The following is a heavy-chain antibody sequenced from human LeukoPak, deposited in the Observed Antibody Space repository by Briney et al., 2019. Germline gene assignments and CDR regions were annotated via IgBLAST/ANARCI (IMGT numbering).Heavy chain of an antibody. J-gene: IGHJ4*02. CDR2: ISGSAGNT. CDR3: ARVLWFGGIYYFDY. Sequence: GGSLRLSCAASGFTFNTYAMNWVRQAPGKGLEWVSSISGSAGNTYSANSVKGRFTISRENARNSLYLQMNSLRAEDTAVYYCARVLWFGGIYYFDYWGQRTLVTVSS. V-gene: IGHV3-23*01. D-gene: IGHD3-10*01. CDR1: GFTFNTYA.